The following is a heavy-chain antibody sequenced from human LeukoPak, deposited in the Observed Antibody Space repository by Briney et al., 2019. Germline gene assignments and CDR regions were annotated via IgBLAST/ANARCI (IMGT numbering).Heavy chain of an antibody. J-gene: IGHJ3*02. V-gene: IGHV3-30-3*01. CDR2: IASDGSHT. CDR3: ARERQDTILHSGAFDI. CDR1: GSTFSTYF. D-gene: IGHD2-21*01. Sequence: GRSLRLSCAVSGSTFSTYFMHWVRQAPGKGLEWVADIASDGSHTFYVESVKGRFTISRDNSKNTLYLQMNSLRAEDTAVYFCARERQDTILHSGAFDIWGQGTMVTVSS.